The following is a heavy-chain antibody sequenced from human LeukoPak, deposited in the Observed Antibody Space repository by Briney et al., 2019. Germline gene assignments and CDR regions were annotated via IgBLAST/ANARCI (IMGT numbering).Heavy chain of an antibody. CDR1: EDSISDYY. CDR3: TRGAGWLIDY. Sequence: SETLSLTCTVSEDSISDYYRGWIRQPPGKGLEWIGYFYNSGRSTYNPSLKSRVTISADTSKNHFSLKLNSVTTADTAVYYCTRGAGWLIDYWGQGILVTVSS. J-gene: IGHJ4*02. CDR2: FYNSGRS. D-gene: IGHD3-16*01. V-gene: IGHV4-59*01.